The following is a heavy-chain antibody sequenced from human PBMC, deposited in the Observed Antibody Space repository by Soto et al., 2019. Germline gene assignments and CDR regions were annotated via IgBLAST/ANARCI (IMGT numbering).Heavy chain of an antibody. CDR3: AKGFGWNYLDY. D-gene: IGHD1-1*01. CDR2: ISYDGTDK. J-gene: IGHJ4*02. Sequence: QVQLVESGGGVVQPGRSLRLSCAASGFTFSNYGLHWVRQAPGEGLEWVALISYDGTDKYYADSVKGRFTISRDNSKNTLYLQMNSLRTEDTAVYYCAKGFGWNYLDYWGQGTLVTVSS. CDR1: GFTFSNYG. V-gene: IGHV3-30*18.